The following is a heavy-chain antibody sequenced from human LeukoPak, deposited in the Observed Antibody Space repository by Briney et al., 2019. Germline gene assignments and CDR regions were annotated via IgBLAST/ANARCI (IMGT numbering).Heavy chain of an antibody. Sequence: GASVKVSCKASGYSFTSHYMHWVRQAPGQGLEWMGLINPSGSSTLYAQKFQGRVTITADKSTSTAYMELSSLRSEDTAVYYCARKGYGDYVPIWGQGTMVTVSS. CDR3: ARKGYGDYVPI. J-gene: IGHJ3*02. D-gene: IGHD4-17*01. CDR2: INPSGSST. CDR1: GYSFTSHY. V-gene: IGHV1-46*01.